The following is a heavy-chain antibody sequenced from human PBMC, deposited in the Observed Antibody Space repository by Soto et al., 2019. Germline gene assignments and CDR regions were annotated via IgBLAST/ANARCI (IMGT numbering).Heavy chain of an antibody. Sequence: SETLSLTCTVSGGSISSSTYYWGWIRQPPGKGLEWIGSIYYSGSTYYNPSLKSRVTISVDTSKNQFSLKLSSVTAAATAVYDCAGQWYCVNGVCFIFPTNGATSYMDAWCKVTALTISS. J-gene: IGHJ6*03. CDR2: IYYSGST. CDR1: GGSISSSTYY. D-gene: IGHD2-8*01. CDR3: AGQWYCVNGVCFIFPTNGATSYMDA. V-gene: IGHV4-39*01.